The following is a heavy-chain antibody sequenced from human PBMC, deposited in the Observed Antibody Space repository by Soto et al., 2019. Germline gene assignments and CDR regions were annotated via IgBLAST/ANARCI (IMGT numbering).Heavy chain of an antibody. J-gene: IGHJ6*02. D-gene: IGHD3-22*01. CDR3: ERSPRDYYDSSGYYHYYGMDV. Sequence: PGESLKISCKGSGYSFTSYWIGWVRQMPGKGLEWMGIIQPADSDTRYSPSFQGQVTISADKSISTAYLQWSSLKASDTAMYYCERSPRDYYDSSGYYHYYGMDVWGQGTTVTVSS. V-gene: IGHV5-51*01. CDR1: GYSFTSYW. CDR2: IQPADSDT.